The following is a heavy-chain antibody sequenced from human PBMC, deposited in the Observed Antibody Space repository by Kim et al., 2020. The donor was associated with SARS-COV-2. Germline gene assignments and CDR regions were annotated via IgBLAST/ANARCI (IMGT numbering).Heavy chain of an antibody. Sequence: SETLSLTCAVYGGSFSGYYWSWIRQPPGKGLEWIGEINHSGSTNYNPSLKSRVTISVDTSKNQFSLKLSSVTAADTAVVYCRYYDCWSGYYAFRYYFD. CDR2: INHSGST. CDR1: GGSFSGYY. CDR3: RYYDCWSGYYAFRYYFD. V-gene: IGHV4-34*01. D-gene: IGHD3-3*01. J-gene: IGHJ4*01.